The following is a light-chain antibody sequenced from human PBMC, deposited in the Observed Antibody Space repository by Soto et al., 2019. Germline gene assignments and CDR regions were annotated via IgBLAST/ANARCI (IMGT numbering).Light chain of an antibody. V-gene: IGKV1-16*02. CDR1: QDISNS. J-gene: IGKJ4*01. CDR2: AIS. CDR3: QQYKTYPLT. Sequence: DIQMTQSPSSLSASVGDRVTITCRASQDISNSLAWFQQKPGKAPKSLIYAISSLQSGVPSKFSGGGSGTVFTLTISSLQPEDFATYYCQQYKTYPLTFGGGTKVEIK.